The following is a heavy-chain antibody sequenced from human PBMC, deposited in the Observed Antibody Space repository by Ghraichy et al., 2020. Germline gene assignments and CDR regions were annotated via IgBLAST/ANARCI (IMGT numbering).Heavy chain of an antibody. D-gene: IGHD1-26*01. J-gene: IGHJ4*02. CDR1: GFIFSNAW. CDR2: IKSKTDGETT. Sequence: GGSLRLSCAASGFIFSNAWMSWVRQAPGKGLEWVGRIKSKTDGETTDYAAPVKGRFTISRDDSKNTLYIEMNSLKTEDTAVYFCTTDSGYGIVGARVLYWGQGTLVTGSS. V-gene: IGHV3-15*01. CDR3: TTDSGYGIVGARVLY.